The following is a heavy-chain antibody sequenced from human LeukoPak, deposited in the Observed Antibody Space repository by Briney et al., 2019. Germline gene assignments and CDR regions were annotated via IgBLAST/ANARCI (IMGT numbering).Heavy chain of an antibody. CDR2: ISGSGGST. CDR1: GFTFSSYA. D-gene: IGHD6-13*01. CDR3: EKGYSSSWEWHFDY. V-gene: IGHV3-23*01. J-gene: IGHJ4*02. Sequence: GGSLRLSCAASGFTFSSYAMSWVRQAPGKGLEWVSAISGSGGSTYYADSVKGRFTISRDNSKNTLYLQMNSLRAEDTAVYYCEKGYSSSWEWHFDYGGQGTLVTVSS.